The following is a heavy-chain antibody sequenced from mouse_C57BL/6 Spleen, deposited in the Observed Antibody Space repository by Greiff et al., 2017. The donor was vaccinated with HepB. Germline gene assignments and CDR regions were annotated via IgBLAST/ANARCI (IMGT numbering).Heavy chain of an antibody. Sequence: VKLVESGPGLVQPSQSLSITCTVSGFSLTSYGVHWVRQSPGKGLEWLGVIWSGGSTDYNAAFISRLSISKDNSKSQVFFKMNSLQADDTAIYYCATVGYDGYYSFAYWGQGTLVTVSA. J-gene: IGHJ3*01. CDR1: GFSLTSYG. CDR2: IWSGGST. V-gene: IGHV2-2*01. CDR3: ATVGYDGYYSFAY. D-gene: IGHD2-3*01.